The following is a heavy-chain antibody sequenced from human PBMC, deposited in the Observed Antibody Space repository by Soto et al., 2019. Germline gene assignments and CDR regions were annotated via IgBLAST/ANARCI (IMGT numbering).Heavy chain of an antibody. V-gene: IGHV3-23*01. CDR2: ISGSGGST. D-gene: IGHD2-15*01. CDR1: GFTFSSYA. J-gene: IGHJ4*02. CDR3: ARGPLHYGYCSGGSCGELDY. Sequence: EVQLLESGGGLVQPGGSLRLSCAASGFTFSSYAMSWVRQAPGKGLEWVSAISGSGGSTYYADSVKGRFTISRDNSKNSLYLQMNSLRAEDTAVYYCARGPLHYGYCSGGSCGELDYWGQGTLVTVSS.